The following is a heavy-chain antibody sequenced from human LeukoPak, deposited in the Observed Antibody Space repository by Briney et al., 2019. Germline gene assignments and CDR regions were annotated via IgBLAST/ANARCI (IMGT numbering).Heavy chain of an antibody. J-gene: IGHJ4*02. CDR2: ICPDGTGI. V-gene: IGHV3-74*01. Sequence: PGGSLRLSCAASGFTFSSYGMHWVRQAPGKGPMWVSRICPDGTGISYADSVKARFTTSRDNAKNTVYLQMNGLREEDTAVYYCVRDFRSADYWGQGTLVTVSS. CDR1: GFTFSSYG. CDR3: VRDFRSADY.